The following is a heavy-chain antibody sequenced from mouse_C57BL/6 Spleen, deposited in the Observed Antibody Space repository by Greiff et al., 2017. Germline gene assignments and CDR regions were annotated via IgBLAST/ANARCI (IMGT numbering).Heavy chain of an antibody. V-gene: IGHV6-3*01. D-gene: IGHD1-1*01. CDR2: IRLKSENYST. CDR3: TGGCGSGPYWYLDV. Sequence: EVMLVESGGGLVQPGGSMKLSCVASGFTFSNYWMNWVRQSPEKGLEWVAHIRLKSENYSTHYAESVKGRFTISRDDSKSSVYLQMNNLRAEDTGIYYCTGGCGSGPYWYLDVWGTGTTVTVSS. J-gene: IGHJ1*03. CDR1: GFTFSNYW.